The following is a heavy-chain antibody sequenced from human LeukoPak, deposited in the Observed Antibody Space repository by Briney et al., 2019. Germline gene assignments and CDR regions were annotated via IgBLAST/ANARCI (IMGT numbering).Heavy chain of an antibody. Sequence: GGSLRLSCAASGFTFSSYSMNWVRQAPGKGLEWVSSISSSSSYIYYADSVKGRFTISRDNAKNSLYPQMNSLRAEDTAVYYCARDGYCSGGSCYSWGQGTLVTVSS. CDR2: ISSSSSYI. CDR1: GFTFSSYS. D-gene: IGHD2-15*01. CDR3: ARDGYCSGGSCYS. V-gene: IGHV3-21*01. J-gene: IGHJ4*02.